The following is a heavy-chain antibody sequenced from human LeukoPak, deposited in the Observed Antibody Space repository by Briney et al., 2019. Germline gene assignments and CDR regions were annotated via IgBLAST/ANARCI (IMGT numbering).Heavy chain of an antibody. D-gene: IGHD3-3*01. J-gene: IGHJ1*01. CDR3: AKGPYDFWSGYYWYFQH. CDR2: LSGST. V-gene: IGHV3-23*01. CDR1: GFTFSSYA. Sequence: GGSLRLSCAASGFTFSSYAMACVRQAPGKGLEWVSALSGSTYYADSVKGRFTVSRDNSKKTLYLQMNSLRVEDTAVYYCAKGPYDFWSGYYWYFQHWGQGTLVAVSS.